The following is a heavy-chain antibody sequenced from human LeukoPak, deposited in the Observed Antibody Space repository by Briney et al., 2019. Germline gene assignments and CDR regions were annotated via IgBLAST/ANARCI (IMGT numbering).Heavy chain of an antibody. CDR2: LSGSGGST. CDR1: GFTFSSYA. CDR3: AKDPYSGTYFDY. D-gene: IGHD1-26*01. J-gene: IGHJ4*02. Sequence: GGSLRLSCAASGFTFSSYAMSWVRQAPGKGLEWVSALSGSGGSTYYADSVKGRFTISRDSSKNTLYLQMNSLRAEDTAVYYCAKDPYSGTYFDYWGQGTLVTVSS. V-gene: IGHV3-23*01.